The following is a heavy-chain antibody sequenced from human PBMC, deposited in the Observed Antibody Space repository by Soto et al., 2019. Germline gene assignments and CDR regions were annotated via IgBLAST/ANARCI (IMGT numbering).Heavy chain of an antibody. CDR2: TYYRSKWYN. J-gene: IGHJ6*02. D-gene: IGHD3-10*01. Sequence: QVQLQQSGPGLVKPSQTLSLTCAISGDSVSSNSAAWNWIRQSPSRGLEWLGRTYYRSKWYNDYEVSVKSRITINPDTSKNQFSLQLNSVTPEDTAVYYCARGHYYGSGSIRSGGMDVWGQGTTVTVSS. CDR3: ARGHYYGSGSIRSGGMDV. V-gene: IGHV6-1*01. CDR1: GDSVSSNSAA.